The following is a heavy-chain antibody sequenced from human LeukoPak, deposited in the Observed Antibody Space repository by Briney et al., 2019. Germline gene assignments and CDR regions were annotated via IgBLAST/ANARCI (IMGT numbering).Heavy chain of an antibody. CDR2: ISSGSGTI. CDR1: GFTFSSYS. CDR3: ARAQKYSYDAFDI. V-gene: IGHV3-48*04. Sequence: GGSLRLSCAASGFTFSSYSMNWVRQAPGKGLEYVPYISSGSGTIYYADSVKGRFTISRDNAKNSLYLQMNSLSAEDTAVYYCARAQKYSYDAFDIWGQGTMVTVSS. J-gene: IGHJ3*02. D-gene: IGHD4-11*01.